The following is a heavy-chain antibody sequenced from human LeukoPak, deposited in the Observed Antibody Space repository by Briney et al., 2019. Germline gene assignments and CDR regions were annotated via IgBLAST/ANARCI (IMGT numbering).Heavy chain of an antibody. D-gene: IGHD5-18*01. CDR2: ISSSSSYI. CDR3: ARVDTAMVPPYYYYGMDV. J-gene: IGHJ6*04. Sequence: GGSLRLSCAASGFTFSSYSMNWVCQAPGKGLEWVSSISSSSSYIYYADSVKGRFTISRDNAKNSLYLQMNSLRAEDTAVYYCARVDTAMVPPYYYYGMDVWGKGTTVTVSS. V-gene: IGHV3-21*01. CDR1: GFTFSSYS.